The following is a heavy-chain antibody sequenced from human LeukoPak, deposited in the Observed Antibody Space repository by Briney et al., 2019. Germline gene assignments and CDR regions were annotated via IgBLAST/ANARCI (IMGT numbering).Heavy chain of an antibody. CDR2: INPSGGST. CDR3: ARDPGDYGDYGPEY. D-gene: IGHD4-17*01. V-gene: IGHV1-46*01. J-gene: IGHJ4*02. CDR1: GYTFTSYY. Sequence: ASVKVSCKASGYTFTSYYLHWVRQAPGQGPEWMGMINPSGGSTTYAQKFQGRVTMTRDTSTSTVYMELSSLRSEDTAVYYCARDPGDYGDYGPEYWGQGTLVTVSS.